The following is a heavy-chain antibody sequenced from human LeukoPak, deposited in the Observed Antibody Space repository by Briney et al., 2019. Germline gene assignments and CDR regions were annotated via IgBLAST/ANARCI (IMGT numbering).Heavy chain of an antibody. Sequence: SETLSLTCAVYGGSFSGYYWSWIRQPPGKGLEWIGEINHSGSTNYNPSLKSRVTISVDTSKNQFSPKLSSVTAADTAVYYCARGQRGSYGSGSYSYFDYWGQGTLVTVSS. V-gene: IGHV4-34*01. CDR3: ARGQRGSYGSGSYSYFDY. CDR1: GGSFSGYY. CDR2: INHSGST. D-gene: IGHD3-10*01. J-gene: IGHJ4*02.